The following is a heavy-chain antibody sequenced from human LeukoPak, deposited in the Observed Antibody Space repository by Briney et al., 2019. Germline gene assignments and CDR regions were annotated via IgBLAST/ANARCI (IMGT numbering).Heavy chain of an antibody. Sequence: AASVKVSCKASGYTFTSYDINWVRQATGQGREWMGWMNPNSGNTGYAQKFQGRVTMTRNTSISTAYMELSSLRSEDTAVYYCARGRYYDYVWGSYRYTADWFDPWGQGTLVTVSS. CDR3: ARGRYYDYVWGSYRYTADWFDP. D-gene: IGHD3-16*02. V-gene: IGHV1-8*02. CDR1: GYTFTSYD. J-gene: IGHJ5*02. CDR2: MNPNSGNT.